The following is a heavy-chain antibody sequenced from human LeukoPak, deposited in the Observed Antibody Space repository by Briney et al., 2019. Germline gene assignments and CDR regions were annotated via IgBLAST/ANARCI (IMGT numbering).Heavy chain of an antibody. Sequence: GGSLRLSCAASGFTFSRYWMTWVRQAPGKGLEWVANIKEDGSEKYYVDSVKGRFTISRDNAKKSVYLQMNSLRVEDTAVYYCARSTMVRRRAFDIWGQGTMVTVSS. CDR2: IKEDGSEK. V-gene: IGHV3-7*04. CDR1: GFTFSRYW. J-gene: IGHJ3*02. CDR3: ARSTMVRRRAFDI. D-gene: IGHD3-10*01.